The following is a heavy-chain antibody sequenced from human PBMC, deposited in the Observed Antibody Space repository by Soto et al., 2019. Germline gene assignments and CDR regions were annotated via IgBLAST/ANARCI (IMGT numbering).Heavy chain of an antibody. CDR2: IYYSGST. D-gene: IGHD1-7*01. J-gene: IGHJ5*02. CDR1: GGSISSSSYY. CDR3: ARHENSMPYWFDP. Sequence: LSLTCTFSGGSISSSSYYCGWIRQPPGKGLEWIGSIYYSGSTYYNPSLKSRVTISVDTSKNQFSLKLSSVTAADTAVYYCARHENSMPYWFDPWGQGTLVTVSS. V-gene: IGHV4-39*01.